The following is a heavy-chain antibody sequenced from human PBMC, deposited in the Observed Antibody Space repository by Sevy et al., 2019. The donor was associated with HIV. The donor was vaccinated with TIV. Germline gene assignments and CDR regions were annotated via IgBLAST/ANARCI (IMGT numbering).Heavy chain of an antibody. V-gene: IGHV2-5*02. CDR1: GFSLSTSGMA. CDR2: IYWDDAK. Sequence: SGPTLVNPTQTLTLTCTFSGFSLSTSGMAVGWNRQPPGKPLEWLALIYWDDAKWYSPSLQTRLSITKDTSKNQVALTMTNMDPVDTATYFCARRGYTEGYKGGLWFDYWGQGTLVTVSS. CDR3: ARRGYTEGYKGGLWFDY. J-gene: IGHJ4*02. D-gene: IGHD3-16*02.